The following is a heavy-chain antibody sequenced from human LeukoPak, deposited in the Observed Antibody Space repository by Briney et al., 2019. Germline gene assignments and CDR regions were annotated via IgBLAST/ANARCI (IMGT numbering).Heavy chain of an antibody. J-gene: IGHJ4*02. CDR2: IWYDGRNK. CDR3: VKDLVNFDY. D-gene: IGHD2-21*01. CDR1: GFTFSSYG. Sequence: GRSLRLSCAASGFTFSSYGMHWARQAPGKGLEWVAVIWYDGRNKYYADSVKGRFTISRDNSKNTLYLQMNSLRAEDTAVYYCVKDLVNFDYWGQGTQVTVSS. V-gene: IGHV3-33*06.